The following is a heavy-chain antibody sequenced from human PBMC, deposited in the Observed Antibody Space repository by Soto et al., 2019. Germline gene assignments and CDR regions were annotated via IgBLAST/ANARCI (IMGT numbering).Heavy chain of an antibody. CDR2: IYPGDSDT. CDR3: ARLAYDSSGYYQNYFDY. V-gene: IGHV5-51*01. Sequence: PGESVKISGKGSGYSFTSYWIGWVRQMPGKGLEWMGIIYPGDSDTRYSPSFQGQVTISADKSISTAYLQWSSLKASDTAMYYCARLAYDSSGYYQNYFDYWGQGTLVTVSS. D-gene: IGHD3-22*01. J-gene: IGHJ4*02. CDR1: GYSFTSYW.